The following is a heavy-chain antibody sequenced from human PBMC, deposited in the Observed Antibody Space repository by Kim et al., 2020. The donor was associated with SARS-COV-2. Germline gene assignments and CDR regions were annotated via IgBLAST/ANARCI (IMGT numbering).Heavy chain of an antibody. CDR1: GYSFTSYW. V-gene: IGHV5-10-1*01. CDR3: ARDGDYYGSGSDDAFDI. J-gene: IGHJ3*02. CDR2: IDPSDSYT. D-gene: IGHD3-10*01. Sequence: GESLKISCKGSGYSFTSYWISWVRQMPGKGLEWMGRIDPSDSYTNYSPSFQGHVTISADKSISTAYLQWSSLKASDTAMYYCARDGDYYGSGSDDAFDIWSQGTMVTVSS.